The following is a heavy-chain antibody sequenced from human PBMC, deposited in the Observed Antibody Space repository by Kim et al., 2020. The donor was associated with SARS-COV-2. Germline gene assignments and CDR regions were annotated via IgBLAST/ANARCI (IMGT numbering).Heavy chain of an antibody. CDR3: ARVGGGSGQEEDYFDS. CDR2: IYYSGST. CDR1: GGSINSGGYY. D-gene: IGHD6-25*01. J-gene: IGHJ4*02. Sequence: SETLSLTCTVSGGSINSGGYYWSWIRPYPGKGLGWIGYIYYSGSTYYNPSLKSRVTISVDTSNNQFSRQLSSVTAADTAVYYCARVGGGSGQEEDYFDSWGQGTLVTASS. V-gene: IGHV4-31*03.